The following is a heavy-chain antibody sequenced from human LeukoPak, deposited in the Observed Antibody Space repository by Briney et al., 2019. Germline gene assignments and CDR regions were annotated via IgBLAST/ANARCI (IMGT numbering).Heavy chain of an antibody. CDR3: AKPYMLPYGDYDY. CDR1: GFTFSSYG. Sequence: GGSLRPSCAASGFTFSSYGMHWVRQAPGKGLEWVAVISYDGSNKYYADSVKGRFTISRDNSKNTLYLQMNSLRAENTAVYYCAKPYMLPYGDYDYWGQGTLVTVSS. J-gene: IGHJ4*02. V-gene: IGHV3-30*18. D-gene: IGHD4-17*01. CDR2: ISYDGSNK.